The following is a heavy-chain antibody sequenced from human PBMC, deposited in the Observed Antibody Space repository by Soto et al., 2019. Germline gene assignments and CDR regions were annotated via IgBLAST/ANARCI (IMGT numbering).Heavy chain of an antibody. CDR1: GQSFSGHS. J-gene: IGHJ4*02. Sequence: QVQLQQWGAGLVKPSETLSLSCAVYGQSFSGHSWAWIRQPPGKGLEWIGEINESGSTYYNPSPTSRVTTSKDTSKTQFSLRLSSVSAADTAAYCCARGSGIVALPGELEDVKYDYWAREPWSTSPQ. CDR2: INESGST. D-gene: IGHD1-1*01. V-gene: IGHV4-34*01. CDR3: ARGSGIVALPGELEDVKYDY.